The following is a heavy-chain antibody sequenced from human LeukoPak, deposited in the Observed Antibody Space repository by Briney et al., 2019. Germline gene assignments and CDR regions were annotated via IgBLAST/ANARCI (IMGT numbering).Heavy chain of an antibody. V-gene: IGHV4-39*07. CDR2: INHSGST. D-gene: IGHD2-15*01. Sequence: PSETLSLTCTVSGGSISSSSYYWSWIRQPPGKGLEWIGEINHSGSTNYNPSLKSRVTISVDTSKNQFSLKLSSVTAADTAVYYCARDHCSGGSCFNWFDPWGQGTLVTVSS. CDR3: ARDHCSGGSCFNWFDP. J-gene: IGHJ5*02. CDR1: GGSISSSSYY.